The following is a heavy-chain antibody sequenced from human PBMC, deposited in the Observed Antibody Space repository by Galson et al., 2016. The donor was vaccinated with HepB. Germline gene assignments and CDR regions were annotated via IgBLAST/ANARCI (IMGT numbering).Heavy chain of an antibody. Sequence: LSLTCTTFGGSISEYYCGWIRQSPGKELDWIGYVSRSENTKYNPSLKSRVTMALDTSKNQFSLRLTSVTAADTAVYYCVTGRGWLVDDWGQGTFVTVSS. CDR1: GGSISEYY. CDR2: VSRSENT. D-gene: IGHD6-19*01. CDR3: VTGRGWLVDD. J-gene: IGHJ4*02. V-gene: IGHV4-59*01.